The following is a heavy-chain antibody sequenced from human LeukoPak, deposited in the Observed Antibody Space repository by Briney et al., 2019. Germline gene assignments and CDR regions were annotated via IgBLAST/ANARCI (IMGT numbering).Heavy chain of an antibody. CDR1: GGSISSYY. D-gene: IGHD3-10*01. CDR2: IYYSGST. V-gene: IGHV4-59*01. Sequence: PSETLSLTCTVSGGSISSYYWSWIRQPPGKGLEWIGYIYYSGSTNYNPSLKSRVTISVDTSKNQLSLKLSSVTAADTAVYYCARDRYGSGSYLDHWGQGTLVTVSS. CDR3: ARDRYGSGSYLDH. J-gene: IGHJ4*02.